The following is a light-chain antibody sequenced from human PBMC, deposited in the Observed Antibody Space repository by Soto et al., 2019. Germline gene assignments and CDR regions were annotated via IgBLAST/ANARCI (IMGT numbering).Light chain of an antibody. CDR3: LQTYNLPRT. CDR2: GAS. J-gene: IGKJ1*01. CDR1: LTIGDS. V-gene: IGKV1-39*01. Sequence: DIQMTQSPSSLSASVGDRVTITCRASLTIGDSLSWFQQKAGKPPTLLIYGASALQSGVPARFSGSGSGTDFTLTISNMQRDDFATYYCLQTYNLPRTFGQGTKVDIK.